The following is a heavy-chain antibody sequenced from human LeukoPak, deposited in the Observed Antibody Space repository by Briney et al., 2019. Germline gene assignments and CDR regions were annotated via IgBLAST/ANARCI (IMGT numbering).Heavy chain of an antibody. CDR2: IWYNGSKK. D-gene: IGHD3-10*01. V-gene: IGHV3-33*01. J-gene: IGHJ4*02. Sequence: PGGSLRLSCAASGFTFSDHGMHWVRQAPGKGLEWVAIIWYNGSKKYYAESVKGRFTISRDNSKNTLYLQMSSLRAKDTAVYYCARDPYDSGDGYFDYWGQGTLVTVS. CDR1: GFTFSDHG. CDR3: ARDPYDSGDGYFDY.